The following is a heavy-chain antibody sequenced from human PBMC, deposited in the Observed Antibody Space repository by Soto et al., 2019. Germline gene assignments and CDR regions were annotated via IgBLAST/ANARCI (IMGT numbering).Heavy chain of an antibody. D-gene: IGHD4-17*01. J-gene: IGHJ4*02. CDR2: IVVGSGNT. V-gene: IGHV1-58*01. Sequence: GASVKVSCKASGFTFSSSAVQWVRQTRGQCLEWIGCIVVGSGNTNYAQKFQERVTITRDMSTSTAYMDLRGLTSEDTAVYYCAAEKGVGQSTVPPHGSDYWGQGSQVTVSS. CDR1: GFTFSSSA. CDR3: AAEKGVGQSTVPPHGSDY.